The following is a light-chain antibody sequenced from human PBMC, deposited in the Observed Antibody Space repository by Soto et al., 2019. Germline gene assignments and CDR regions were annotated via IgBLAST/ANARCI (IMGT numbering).Light chain of an antibody. Sequence: QSALTQPASVSGSPGQSITISCTGTSSDVGVYNHVSWYQQHPGKAPKLMIYEVSNRPSGISTRFSGSKSGNTASLTVSALQAEDEADYYCSSYTDRNNLVFGTGTKLTVL. CDR1: SSDVGVYNH. CDR3: SSYTDRNNLV. J-gene: IGLJ1*01. CDR2: EVS. V-gene: IGLV2-14*01.